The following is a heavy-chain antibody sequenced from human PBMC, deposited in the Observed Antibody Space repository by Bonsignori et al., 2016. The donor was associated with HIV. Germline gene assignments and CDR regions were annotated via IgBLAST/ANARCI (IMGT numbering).Heavy chain of an antibody. CDR3: SLSLNF. J-gene: IGHJ4*02. CDR2: IRGDGSEK. Sequence: WIRQPPGKGLEWVANIRGDGSEKYYVDSVKGRFTISRDNAKDSLYLEMSSLRVEDTAVYYCSLSLNFWGQGTLVTVSS. V-gene: IGHV3-7*03.